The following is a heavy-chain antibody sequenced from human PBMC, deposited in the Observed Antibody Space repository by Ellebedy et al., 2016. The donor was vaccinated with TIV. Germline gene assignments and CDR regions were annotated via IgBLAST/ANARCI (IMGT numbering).Heavy chain of an antibody. CDR2: TYYRSKWYN. Sequence: SQTLSLTCXISGDSVSSNSAAWNWIRQSPSRGLEWLGRTYYRSKWYNDYAVSVKSRITINPDTSKNQFSLQLNSVTPEDTAVYYCARGKEQWLAHEYYYYGMDVWGQGTTVTVSS. J-gene: IGHJ6*02. D-gene: IGHD6-19*01. CDR3: ARGKEQWLAHEYYYYGMDV. V-gene: IGHV6-1*01. CDR1: GDSVSSNSAA.